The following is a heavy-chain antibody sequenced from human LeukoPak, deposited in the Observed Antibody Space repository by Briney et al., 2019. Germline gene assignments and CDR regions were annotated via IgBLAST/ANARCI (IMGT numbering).Heavy chain of an antibody. CDR3: ARKKTIFGVVNDYYYGMDV. CDR1: GGSISSYY. J-gene: IGHJ6*02. D-gene: IGHD3-3*01. CDR2: IYYSGST. Sequence: PSETLSLTCTVSGGSISSYYWSWIRQPPGKGLEWIGYIYYSGSTNYNPSLKSRVTISVDTSKNQFSLKLSSVTAADTAVYYCARKKTIFGVVNDYYYGMDVWGQGTTVTVSS. V-gene: IGHV4-59*01.